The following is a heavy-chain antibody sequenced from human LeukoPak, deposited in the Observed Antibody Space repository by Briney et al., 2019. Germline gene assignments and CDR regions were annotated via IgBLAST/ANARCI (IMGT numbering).Heavy chain of an antibody. D-gene: IGHD1-26*01. Sequence: SETLSLTCTVSGGSLSSPGYYWGWIPQPPGKGLEWIVNIQSSGTPHYRPPLRSRVAISVDTSKNQFSLKMTSRTAEDAAVYYCARGVGGALSDSWGQGILVTVSS. CDR1: GGSLSSPGYY. V-gene: IGHV4-39*07. CDR3: ARGVGGALSDS. CDR2: IQSSGTP. J-gene: IGHJ4*02.